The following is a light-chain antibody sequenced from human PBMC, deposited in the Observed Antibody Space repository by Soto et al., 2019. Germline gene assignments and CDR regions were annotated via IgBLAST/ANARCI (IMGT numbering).Light chain of an antibody. CDR3: QQYGSSLP. J-gene: IGKJ1*01. V-gene: IGKV3-20*01. Sequence: EFVLTQSPGTLSLSPGERATLSCRASQSLSGTYLAWYQQKPGQAPRLLIYGASSRATGIPDRFSGSGSGADFTLTISRREPEDFAVYYCQQYGSSLPFGQGTRVEVK. CDR1: QSLSGTY. CDR2: GAS.